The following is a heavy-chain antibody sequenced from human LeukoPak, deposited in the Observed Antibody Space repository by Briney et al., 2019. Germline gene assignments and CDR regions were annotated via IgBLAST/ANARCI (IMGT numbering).Heavy chain of an antibody. V-gene: IGHV3-72*01. CDR3: TRVLSIVGATIIDY. D-gene: IGHD1-26*01. J-gene: IGHJ4*02. CDR2: SRPKANDYTT. Sequence: GGSLRLSCTASGFPFSDHYIDWVRQAPGKGLEWVGRSRPKANDYTTDFAASVRGRFTISRDDSKNLLYLQMNSLKSEDTAVYYCTRVLSIVGATIIDYWGQGTLVTVSS. CDR1: GFPFSDHY.